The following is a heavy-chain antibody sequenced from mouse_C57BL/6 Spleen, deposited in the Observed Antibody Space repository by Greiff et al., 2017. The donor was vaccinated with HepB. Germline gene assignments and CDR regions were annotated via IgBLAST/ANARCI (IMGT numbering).Heavy chain of an antibody. Sequence: EVQVVESGGGLVKPGGSLKLSCAASGFTFSDYGMHWVRQAPEKGLEWVAYISSGSSTIYYADTVKGRFTISRDNAKNTLFLQMTSLRSEDTAMYYCEKPFYGSSYEDWYFDVWGTGTTVTVSS. V-gene: IGHV5-17*01. J-gene: IGHJ1*03. CDR1: GFTFSDYG. D-gene: IGHD1-1*01. CDR3: EKPFYGSSYEDWYFDV. CDR2: ISSGSSTI.